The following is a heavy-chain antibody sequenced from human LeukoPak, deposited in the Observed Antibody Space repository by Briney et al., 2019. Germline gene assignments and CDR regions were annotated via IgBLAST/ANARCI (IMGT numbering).Heavy chain of an antibody. CDR3: ARSHPILRYFDWLLPFDY. V-gene: IGHV4-39*07. CDR1: GCSISSSSYY. CDR2: SYYNGST. Sequence: SETLSLTCTVSGCSISSSSYYWGRIRQPPGKGLEWIGSSYYNGSTYYNPSLKSRVTISVDTSKNQYSLKLSSVAAADTAVYYCARSHPILRYFDWLLPFDYWGQGTLVTVSS. D-gene: IGHD3-9*01. J-gene: IGHJ4*02.